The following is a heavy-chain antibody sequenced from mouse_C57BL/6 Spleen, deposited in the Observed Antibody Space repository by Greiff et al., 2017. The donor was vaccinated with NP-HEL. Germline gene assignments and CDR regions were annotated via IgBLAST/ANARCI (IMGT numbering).Heavy chain of an antibody. Sequence: EVHLVESGGGLVKPGGSLKLSCAASGFTFSSYTMSWVRQTPEKRLEWVATISGGGGNTYYPDSVKGRFTISRDNAKNTLYLQMSSLRSEDTALYYCARQGNGYAMDYWGQGTSVTVSS. CDR1: GFTFSSYT. CDR3: ARQGNGYAMDY. J-gene: IGHJ4*01. CDR2: ISGGGGNT. V-gene: IGHV5-9*01. D-gene: IGHD2-1*01.